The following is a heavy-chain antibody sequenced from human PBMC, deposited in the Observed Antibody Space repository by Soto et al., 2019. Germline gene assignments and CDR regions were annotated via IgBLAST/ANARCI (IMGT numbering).Heavy chain of an antibody. Sequence: ASVKASCKASGYSLTRYDVDWVRQATGQGLEWMGWMNPNSGNTGYAQKFQGRVTMTRNTSISTAYMELSSLRSEDTAVYYCARGIRVDAFDIWGQGTMVTVSS. V-gene: IGHV1-8*01. J-gene: IGHJ3*02. CDR2: MNPNSGNT. CDR1: GYSLTRYD. CDR3: ARGIRVDAFDI.